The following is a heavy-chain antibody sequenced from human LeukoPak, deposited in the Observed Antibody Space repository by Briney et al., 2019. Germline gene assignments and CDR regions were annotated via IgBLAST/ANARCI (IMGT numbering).Heavy chain of an antibody. CDR3: AAAPYYDFWSGYFGYYYGMDV. V-gene: IGHV1-58*01. Sequence: SVKVSCKASGFTFTSSAVQWVRQARGQRLEWIGWIVVGSGNTNYAQKFQERVTITRDMSTSTAYMELSSLRSEDMAVYYCAAAPYYDFWSGYFGYYYGMDVWGQGTTVTVSS. CDR1: GFTFTSSA. CDR2: IVVGSGNT. D-gene: IGHD3-3*01. J-gene: IGHJ6*02.